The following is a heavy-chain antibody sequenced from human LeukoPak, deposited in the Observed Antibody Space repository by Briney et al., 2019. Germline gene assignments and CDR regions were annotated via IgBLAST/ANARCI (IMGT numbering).Heavy chain of an antibody. CDR1: GGFINSVNYY. J-gene: IGHJ6*03. V-gene: IGHV4-31*03. CDR2: IYYSGST. CDR3: ARGRHYYYMDV. Sequence: PSETLSLTCTVSGGFINSVNYYWSWIRQHPGKGLEWIGHIYYSGSTNYNPSLKSRVSISVDTSKNQFSLNLSSVTAADTAVYYCARGRHYYYMDVWGKGTTVTVSS.